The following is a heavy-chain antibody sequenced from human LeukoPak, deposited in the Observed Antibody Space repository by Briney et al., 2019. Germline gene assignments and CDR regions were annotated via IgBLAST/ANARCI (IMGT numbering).Heavy chain of an antibody. V-gene: IGHV4-39*01. J-gene: IGHJ4*02. CDR2: IYYSGST. CDR1: GGSISSSSYY. Sequence: SETLSLTCTVSGGSISSSSYYWGWIRQPPGKGLEWIGSIYYSGSTYYNPSLKSRVTISVDTSKNQFSLKLSSVTAADTAVYYCARISSSWFDYWGQGTLATVSS. CDR3: ARISSSWFDY. D-gene: IGHD6-13*01.